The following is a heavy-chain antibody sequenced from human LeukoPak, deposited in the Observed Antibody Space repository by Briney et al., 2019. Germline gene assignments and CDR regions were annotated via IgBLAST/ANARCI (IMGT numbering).Heavy chain of an antibody. CDR1: GFTFSSYG. CDR2: ISYDGTNA. CDR3: AKYSSSSNYYYGMDV. Sequence: GGSLRLSCVASGFTFSSYGIHWVRQAPGKGLEWVAVISYDGTNAYYADSVKGRFTISRDNSKNTLYLQMNSLRAEDTAVYYCAKYSSSSNYYYGMDVWGQGTTVTVSS. J-gene: IGHJ6*02. V-gene: IGHV3-30*18. D-gene: IGHD6-6*01.